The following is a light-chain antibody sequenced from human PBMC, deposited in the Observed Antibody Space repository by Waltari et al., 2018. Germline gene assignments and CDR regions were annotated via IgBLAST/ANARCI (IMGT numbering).Light chain of an antibody. J-gene: IGKJ1*01. CDR1: QRISSC. CDR2: GAV. V-gene: IGKV1-39*01. Sequence: DIQMTQSPSSLPASVGARVTISCRGSQRISSCLNWYQQQPGKAPRLLIYGAVSVQSGVPSRFSGSGSGTDFTLTISSLQPEDFATYYCQQTYRTPRTFGQGTKVDI. CDR3: QQTYRTPRT.